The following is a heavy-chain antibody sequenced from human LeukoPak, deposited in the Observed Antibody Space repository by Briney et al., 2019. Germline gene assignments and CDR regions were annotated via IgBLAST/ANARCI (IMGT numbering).Heavy chain of an antibody. V-gene: IGHV1-2*02. CDR1: GYTFIGYY. D-gene: IGHD2-2*01. Sequence: ASVNVSCKASGYTFIGYYMHWVRQAPGQGLEWMGWLNPNSGGTHYAQKFQGRVTMTRDTSISTAYMELSSLTSEHTAVYYCARGGPAASRYWGEGTLVSVSS. J-gene: IGHJ4*02. CDR3: ARGGPAASRY. CDR2: LNPNSGGT.